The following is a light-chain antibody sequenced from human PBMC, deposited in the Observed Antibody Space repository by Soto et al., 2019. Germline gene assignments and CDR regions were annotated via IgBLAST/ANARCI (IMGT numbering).Light chain of an antibody. Sequence: QPVLTQPPSVSGAPGQRVTISCTGSSSNIGAGYDVHWYQQLPGTAPKLLIYGNSNRPSGVPDRFSGSKSDTSASLAITKLQAEDEADYYCQSYDSSLSVVFGGGTKLTVL. CDR1: SSNIGAGYD. CDR3: QSYDSSLSVV. J-gene: IGLJ2*01. V-gene: IGLV1-40*01. CDR2: GNS.